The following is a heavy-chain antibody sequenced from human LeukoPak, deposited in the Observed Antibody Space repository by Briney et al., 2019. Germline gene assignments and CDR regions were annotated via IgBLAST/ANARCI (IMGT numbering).Heavy chain of an antibody. D-gene: IGHD2-21*02. Sequence: GASVKVSCKVSGYTLTELSMHWVRQAPGKGLEWMGGFDPEDGETIYAQKFQGRVTMTEDTSTDTAYMELSSLRSEDTAVYYCATPLICGRDCYSFDYWGQGTLVTVSS. J-gene: IGHJ4*02. V-gene: IGHV1-24*01. CDR3: ATPLICGRDCYSFDY. CDR2: FDPEDGET. CDR1: GYTLTELS.